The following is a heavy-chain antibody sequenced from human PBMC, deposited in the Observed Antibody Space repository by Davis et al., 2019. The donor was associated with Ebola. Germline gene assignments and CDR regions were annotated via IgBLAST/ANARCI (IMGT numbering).Heavy chain of an antibody. J-gene: IGHJ6*02. CDR3: AKDRCSSRRCQDFYYGMDV. D-gene: IGHD2-2*01. CDR2: ISDEGSNK. Sequence: GGSLRLSCAASGFTFTDHVMHWVRQAPGKGLEWMAVISDEGSNKYYADSVEGRFTISRDNSKETLYLQVNSLRAEDTAVYYCAKDRCSSRRCQDFYYGMDVWGQGTTVTVSS. CDR1: GFTFTDHV. V-gene: IGHV3-30*18.